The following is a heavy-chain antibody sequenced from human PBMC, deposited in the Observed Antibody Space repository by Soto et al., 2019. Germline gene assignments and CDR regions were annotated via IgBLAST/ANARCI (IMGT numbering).Heavy chain of an antibody. Sequence: GGSLRLSCAASGFTFSSYGMHWVRQAPGKGLEWVAVISYDGSNKYYADSVKGRFTISRDNSKNTLYLQMNSLRAEDTAVYYCAKDSDVLRYFDWFDYWGQGTLVTVSS. D-gene: IGHD3-9*01. CDR1: GFTFSSYG. CDR2: ISYDGSNK. V-gene: IGHV3-30*18. CDR3: AKDSDVLRYFDWFDY. J-gene: IGHJ4*02.